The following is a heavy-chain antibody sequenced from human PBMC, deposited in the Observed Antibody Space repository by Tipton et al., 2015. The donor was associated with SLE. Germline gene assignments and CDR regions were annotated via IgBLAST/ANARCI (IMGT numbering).Heavy chain of an antibody. CDR2: LYYSGST. V-gene: IGHV4-59*01. J-gene: IGHJ3*02. D-gene: IGHD6-6*01. CDR1: GGSISSFY. CDR3: ARAPSFYAFDI. Sequence: TLSLTCTVSGGSISSFYWSWIRQPPGKGLEWIGYLYYSGSTNYNPSLKSRVTISVDTSKNQFSLKLSSVTAADTAVYYCARAPSFYAFDIWGQGTMVTVSS.